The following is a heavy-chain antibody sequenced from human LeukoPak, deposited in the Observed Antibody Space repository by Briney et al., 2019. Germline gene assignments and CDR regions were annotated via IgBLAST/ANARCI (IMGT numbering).Heavy chain of an antibody. D-gene: IGHD7-27*01. J-gene: IGHJ4*02. CDR3: AKGTGATGIRFDY. CDR2: INGTGGST. Sequence: GGSLRLSCAASGFSFSSYGMSWVRQAPGKGLEWVSGINGTGGSTSYADSVKGRFTISRDNSKNTLYLQMNSLRVEDTAVYYSAKGTGATGIRFDYWGQGTLVTVSS. CDR1: GFSFSSYG. V-gene: IGHV3-23*01.